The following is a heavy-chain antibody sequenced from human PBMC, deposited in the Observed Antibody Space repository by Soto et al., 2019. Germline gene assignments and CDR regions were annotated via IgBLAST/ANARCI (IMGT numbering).Heavy chain of an antibody. D-gene: IGHD6-13*01. CDR1: GFTFSYYW. J-gene: IGHJ4*02. CDR3: ARGGAAASIDY. V-gene: IGHV3-74*01. Sequence: GGSLRLSCAASGFTFSYYWMHWVRQAPGKGLVWVSHINSDASTTNYADSVKGRFTISRDNAKNTLYLQMNSLRAEDTAVFYCARGGAAASIDYWGLGTLVTVSS. CDR2: INSDASTT.